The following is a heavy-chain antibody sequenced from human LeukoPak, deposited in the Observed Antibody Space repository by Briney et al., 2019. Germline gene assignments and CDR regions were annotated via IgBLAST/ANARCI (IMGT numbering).Heavy chain of an antibody. D-gene: IGHD3-10*01. V-gene: IGHV4-30-4*01. Sequence: PSETLSLTCTVSGGSISSYYWSWIRQPPGKGLEWIGYIYYSGSTYYNPSLKSRVTISVDTSKNQFSLKLSSVTAADTAVYYCARRNYYGSGRCFDYWGQGTLVTVSS. CDR3: ARRNYYGSGRCFDY. CDR2: IYYSGST. J-gene: IGHJ4*02. CDR1: GGSISSYY.